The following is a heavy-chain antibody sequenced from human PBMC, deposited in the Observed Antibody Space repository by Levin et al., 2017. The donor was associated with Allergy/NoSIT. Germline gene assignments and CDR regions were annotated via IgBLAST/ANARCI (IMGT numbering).Heavy chain of an antibody. V-gene: IGHV3-43*01. D-gene: IGHD3-16*01. CDR3: ARQESTSVGDDFDY. CDR1: GFTFDDYS. CDR2: ITWDGGTT. Sequence: PGGSLRLSCAASGFTFDDYSMHWVRQAPGKGLEWVSLITWDGGTTNYADSVKGRFTISRDNSKNSLYLQMNSLRSEDTALYYCARQESTSVGDDFDYWGQGNMVTVSS. J-gene: IGHJ4*02.